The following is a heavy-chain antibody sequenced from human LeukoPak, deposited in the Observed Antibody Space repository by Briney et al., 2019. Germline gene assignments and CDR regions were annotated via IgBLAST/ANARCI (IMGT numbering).Heavy chain of an antibody. Sequence: GGSLRLSCAASGFTFDDYAMNWVRQAPGKGLEWVSSISSSSSYIYYADSVKGRFTISRDNAKNSLYLQMNSLRAEDTAVYYCARAYCGGDCYLDAFDIWGQGTMVTVSS. J-gene: IGHJ3*02. V-gene: IGHV3-21*01. D-gene: IGHD2-21*02. CDR1: GFTFDDYA. CDR2: ISSSSSYI. CDR3: ARAYCGGDCYLDAFDI.